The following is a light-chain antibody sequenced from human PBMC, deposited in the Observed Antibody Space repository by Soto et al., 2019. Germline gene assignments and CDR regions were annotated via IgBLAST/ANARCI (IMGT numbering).Light chain of an antibody. CDR1: QGISSS. CDR2: DAS. Sequence: AIQLTQSPSSLSASVGDRVTITCRASQGISSSLAWYQQKPGKTPKLLIYDASSLESGVPSRFSGSGSGTDFTLPISSLQPEDFATYYCQQFNNYQGTFGQGTRLDIK. CDR3: QQFNNYQGT. V-gene: IGKV1D-13*01. J-gene: IGKJ5*01.